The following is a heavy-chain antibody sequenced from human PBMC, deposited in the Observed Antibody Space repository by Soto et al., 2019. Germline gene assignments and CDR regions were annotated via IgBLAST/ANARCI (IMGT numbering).Heavy chain of an antibody. CDR1: GFTFSSYS. D-gene: IGHD2-21*02. CDR3: ARLSGGGGNSPLDY. J-gene: IGHJ4*02. CDR2: IKQDGSEK. Sequence: EVQLVESGGGLVQPGGSLRLSCAASGFTFSSYSMSWVRQAPGKGLEWVANIKQDGSEKYYVDSVKGRFTISRDNAKNSLYLQMNSLRAEDTAVYYCARLSGGGGNSPLDYWGQGTLVTVSS. V-gene: IGHV3-7*01.